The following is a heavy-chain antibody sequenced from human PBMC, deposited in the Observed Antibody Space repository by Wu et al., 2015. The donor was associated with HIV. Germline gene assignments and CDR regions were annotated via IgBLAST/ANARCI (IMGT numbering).Heavy chain of an antibody. Sequence: QVQLVQSGAEVKKPGASVKVSCKASGYTFTSYYMHWVRQAPGQGLEWMGIINPSGGSTSYAQKFQGRVTMTRDTSTSTVYMELSSLRSEDTAVYYCARTSIVGATTAVFLIIWGPRGQWSPSLQ. CDR2: INPSGGST. CDR1: GYTFTSYY. J-gene: IGHJ3*02. D-gene: IGHD1-26*01. V-gene: IGHV1-46*01. CDR3: ARTSIVGATTAVFLII.